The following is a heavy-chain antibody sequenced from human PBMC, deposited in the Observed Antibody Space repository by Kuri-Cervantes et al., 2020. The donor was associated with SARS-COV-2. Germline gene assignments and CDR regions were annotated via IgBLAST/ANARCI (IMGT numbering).Heavy chain of an antibody. J-gene: IGHJ3*02. CDR2: IYSGGST. D-gene: IGHD3-22*01. Sequence: GESLKISCAASGFTVSSNYMSWVRQAPGKGLEWVSVIYSGGSTYYADSVKGRFTISRDNSKNTLYLQMNSLRAEDTAVYYCAKDLITMIVVVTYGGFDIWGQGTMVTVSS. CDR1: GFTVSSNY. CDR3: AKDLITMIVVVTYGGFDI. V-gene: IGHV3-53*01.